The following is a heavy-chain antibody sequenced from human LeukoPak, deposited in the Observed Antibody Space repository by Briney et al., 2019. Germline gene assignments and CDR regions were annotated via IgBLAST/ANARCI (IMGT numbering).Heavy chain of an antibody. CDR2: ISYDGSNK. Sequence: GTSLRLSCAASGFAFSSSTLHWVRQAPGKGLEWVALISYDGSNKYYGDSVKGRFTISRDNSKNTLYLQVNSLRPEDTAVYYCARDRRGGYCSGNACYSGFDYWGQGTLVTVSS. J-gene: IGHJ4*02. D-gene: IGHD2-15*01. CDR1: GFAFSSST. V-gene: IGHV3-30-3*01. CDR3: ARDRRGGYCSGNACYSGFDY.